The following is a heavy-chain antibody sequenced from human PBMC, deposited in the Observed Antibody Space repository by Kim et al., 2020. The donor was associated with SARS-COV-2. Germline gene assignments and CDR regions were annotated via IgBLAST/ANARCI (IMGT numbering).Heavy chain of an antibody. CDR2: IYPGDSDT. CDR3: ARLEENSSSWYYYYYGMDV. Sequence: GESLKISCKGSGYSFTSYWIGWVRQMPGKGLEWMGIIYPGDSDTRYSPSFQGQVTISADKSISTAYLQWSSLKASDTAMYYCARLEENSSSWYYYYYGMDVWGQGTTVTVSS. CDR1: GYSFTSYW. J-gene: IGHJ6*02. D-gene: IGHD6-13*01. V-gene: IGHV5-51*01.